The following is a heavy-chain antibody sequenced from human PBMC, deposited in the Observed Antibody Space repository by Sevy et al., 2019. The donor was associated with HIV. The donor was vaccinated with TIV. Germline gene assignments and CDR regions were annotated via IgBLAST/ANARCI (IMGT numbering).Heavy chain of an antibody. V-gene: IGHV3-73*01. CDR3: TRGLDDHDYCGMDV. Sequence: GGSLRLSCAASGFTFSGSAMHWVRQASGKGLEWVGRIRSKANSYATAYAASGKDRFTISREDSKNTAYLQMNSLKTEDTAVYYCTRGLDDHDYCGMDVWGQGTTVTVSS. CDR1: GFTFSGSA. CDR2: IRSKANSYAT. J-gene: IGHJ6*02.